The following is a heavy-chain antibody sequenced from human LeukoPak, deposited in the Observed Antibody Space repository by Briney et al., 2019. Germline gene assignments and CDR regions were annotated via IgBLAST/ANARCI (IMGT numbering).Heavy chain of an antibody. D-gene: IGHD6-19*01. J-gene: IGHJ3*02. CDR2: ISSSSSYI. CDR1: GFTFSSYS. Sequence: GGSLRLSCAASGFTFSSYSMNWVRQAPGKGLEWVSSISSSSSYIYYADSVKGRFTISRDNAKNSLYLQMNSLRAEDTAVYYCARESVAGIMRDAFGIWGQGTMVTVSS. V-gene: IGHV3-21*01. CDR3: ARESVAGIMRDAFGI.